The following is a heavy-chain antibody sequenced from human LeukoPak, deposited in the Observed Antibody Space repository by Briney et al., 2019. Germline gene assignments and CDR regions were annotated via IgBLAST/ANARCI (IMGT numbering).Heavy chain of an antibody. CDR3: ARVFTSHSDY. Sequence: GGSLRLSCAASGFTFSSYSMNWLRQAPGQGLEWVSSISSSSSYIYYADSVKGRFTISRDNAKNSLYLQMNSLRPEDTAVYYCARVFTSHSDYWGQGTLVTVSS. J-gene: IGHJ4*02. V-gene: IGHV3-21*01. CDR1: GFTFSSYS. D-gene: IGHD3-10*01. CDR2: ISSSSSYI.